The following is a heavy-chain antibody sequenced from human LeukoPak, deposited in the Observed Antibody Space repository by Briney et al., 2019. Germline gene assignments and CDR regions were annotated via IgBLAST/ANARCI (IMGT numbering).Heavy chain of an antibody. CDR1: GYRFTAYG. Sequence: ASVKVSCKASGYRFTAYGVGWLRQAPGHGLEWVGWTSIYNGKTYYAQRCQDRVTTTTDTSTSTVYMELRSLRSDDTAVYYCARVCHIVVVTAEGGWFDPWGQGTLVTVSS. CDR3: ARVCHIVVVTAEGGWFDP. J-gene: IGHJ5*02. V-gene: IGHV1-18*01. CDR2: TSIYNGKT. D-gene: IGHD2-21*02.